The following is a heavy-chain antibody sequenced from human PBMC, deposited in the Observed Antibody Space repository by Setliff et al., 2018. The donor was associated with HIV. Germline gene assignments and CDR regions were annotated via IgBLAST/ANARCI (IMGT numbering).Heavy chain of an antibody. CDR3: VNPSGAMGDFDS. Sequence: SETLSLTCTVSGGSISSGDYSWSWIRQPAGKGLEWLGHIDTTGSTTYNPTLKSRVTISIDTSKNQFSLQLTSVTAADTAVYYCVNPSGAMGDFDSWGQGTLVTVSS. V-gene: IGHV4-61*09. D-gene: IGHD3-16*01. CDR2: IDTTGST. J-gene: IGHJ4*02. CDR1: GGSISSGDYS.